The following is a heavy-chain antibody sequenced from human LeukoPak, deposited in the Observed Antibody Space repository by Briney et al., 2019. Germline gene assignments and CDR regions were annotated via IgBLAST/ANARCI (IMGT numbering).Heavy chain of an antibody. CDR1: GYTFTSYG. J-gene: IGHJ6*02. CDR2: ISAYNGNT. Sequence: ASVKVSCKASGYTFTSYGISWVRQAPGQGLEWMGWISAYNGNTNYAQKLQGRVTMTTDTSTSTAYMELRSLRSDDTAVYYCARDIAVAGNNRGVWASQYYYYYYGMDVWGQGTTVTVSS. D-gene: IGHD6-19*01. CDR3: ARDIAVAGNNRGVWASQYYYYYYGMDV. V-gene: IGHV1-18*01.